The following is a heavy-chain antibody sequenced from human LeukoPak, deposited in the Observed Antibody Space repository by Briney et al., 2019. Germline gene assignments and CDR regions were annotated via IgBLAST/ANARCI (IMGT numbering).Heavy chain of an antibody. CDR3: AIDRLFHNC. J-gene: IGHJ4*02. Sequence: GGSLRLSCSASGFTFKDVWMAWVPQAPGKRLEWIGRIRNEVDGATTSYATSVKGRFNISRDDSRNPLYLQMQSLKSEDTALYYCAIDRLFHNCWGQGTQVTVSS. CDR1: GFTFKDVW. V-gene: IGHV3-15*01. CDR2: IRNEVDGATT. D-gene: IGHD5-24*01.